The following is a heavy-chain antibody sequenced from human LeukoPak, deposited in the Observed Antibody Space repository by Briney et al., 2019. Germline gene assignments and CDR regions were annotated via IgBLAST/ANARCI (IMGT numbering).Heavy chain of an antibody. V-gene: IGHV3-7*03. D-gene: IGHD3-10*01. Sequence: GGSLRLSCAASGFTFSSYWMTWVRQAPGKGLEWVANIKQDGSEKYYVDSVKGRFTISRDNAKNSLYLQMNSLRAEDTAVYYCAKDRRAGSYDYWGQGTLVTVSS. CDR2: IKQDGSEK. CDR1: GFTFSSYW. J-gene: IGHJ4*02. CDR3: AKDRRAGSYDY.